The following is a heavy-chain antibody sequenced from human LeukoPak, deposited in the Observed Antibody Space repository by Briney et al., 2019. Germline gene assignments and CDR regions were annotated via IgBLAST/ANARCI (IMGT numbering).Heavy chain of an antibody. CDR3: ARAPLQRRGIAVAGDYYYGMDV. J-gene: IGHJ6*02. Sequence: GGSLRLSCAASGFTFSSYWMHWVRQAPGKGLVWVSRINSDGSSTSYADSVKGRFTISRDNAKNTLYLQMNSLRAEDTAVYYCARAPLQRRGIAVAGDYYYGMDVWGQGTTVTVSS. D-gene: IGHD6-19*01. CDR1: GFTFSSYW. CDR2: INSDGSST. V-gene: IGHV3-74*01.